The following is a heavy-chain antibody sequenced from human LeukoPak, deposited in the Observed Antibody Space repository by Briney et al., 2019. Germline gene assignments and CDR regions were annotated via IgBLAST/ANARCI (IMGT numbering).Heavy chain of an antibody. J-gene: IGHJ4*02. Sequence: PGGSLRLSCAASGFTFSKYWVHWVRQAPGKGLVWVSRINGDGSTSVYADSVKGRFTISRDNAKNTVYLQMNSLRAEDTAVYYCARGTFGDYWGQGPLVTVSS. D-gene: IGHD3-10*01. CDR3: ARGTFGDY. V-gene: IGHV3-74*01. CDR2: INGDGSTS. CDR1: GFTFSKYW.